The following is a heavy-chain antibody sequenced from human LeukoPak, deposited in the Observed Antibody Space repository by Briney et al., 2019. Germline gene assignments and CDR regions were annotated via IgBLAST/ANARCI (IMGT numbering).Heavy chain of an antibody. CDR1: GFTFSSSA. CDR2: ISNNGGYT. Sequence: GGSLRLSCAASGFTFSSSAMSWVRQAPGKGLEWVSAISNNGGYTYYADSVQGRFTISRDNSKSTLCLQMNSLRAEDTAVYYCATKEIYWGQGTLVTVSS. J-gene: IGHJ4*02. V-gene: IGHV3-23*01. D-gene: IGHD5-24*01. CDR3: ATKEIY.